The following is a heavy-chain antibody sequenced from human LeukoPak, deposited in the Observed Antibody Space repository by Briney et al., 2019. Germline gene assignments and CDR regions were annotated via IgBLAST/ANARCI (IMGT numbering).Heavy chain of an antibody. CDR2: IYTSGST. V-gene: IGHV4-39*07. D-gene: IGHD3-22*01. CDR1: GGSISSSSYY. J-gene: IGHJ4*02. CDR3: ARDHDSSGYYFDY. Sequence: PSETLSLTCTVSGGSISSSSYYWGWIRQPPGKGLEWIGSIYTSGSTNYNPSLKSRVTISVDTSKNQFSLKLSSVTAADTAVYYCARDHDSSGYYFDYWGQGTLVTVSS.